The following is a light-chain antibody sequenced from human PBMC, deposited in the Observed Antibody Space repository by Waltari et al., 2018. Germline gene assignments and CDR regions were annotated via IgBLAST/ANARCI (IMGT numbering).Light chain of an antibody. Sequence: EVVLTQSPGTLSGSPGERATLPCSASQSVSRSYLAWYQQIPGQAPRLLIYGASNRATGIPDRFSGSGSGTDFTLTINRLEPEDFAVYYCQQYGSSPLFAFGPGTKVDIK. CDR3: QQYGSSPLFA. J-gene: IGKJ3*01. V-gene: IGKV3-20*01. CDR2: GAS. CDR1: QSVSRSY.